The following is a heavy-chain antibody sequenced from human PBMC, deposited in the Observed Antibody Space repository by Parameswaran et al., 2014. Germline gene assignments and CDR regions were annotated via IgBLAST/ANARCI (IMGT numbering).Heavy chain of an antibody. D-gene: IGHD3-22*01. J-gene: IGHJ3*02. Sequence: WIRQPPGKRLEWIGSIYYSGSTYYNPSLKSRVTISVDTSKNQFSLKLSSVTVADTAVYYCATRSYDSSGYSHDAFDIWGQGTMVTVSS. CDR3: ATRSYDSSGYSHDAFDI. V-gene: IGHV4-39*07. CDR2: IYYSGST.